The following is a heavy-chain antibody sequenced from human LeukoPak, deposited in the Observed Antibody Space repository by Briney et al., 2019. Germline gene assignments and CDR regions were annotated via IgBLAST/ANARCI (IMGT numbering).Heavy chain of an antibody. D-gene: IGHD4-17*01. CDR1: GGSISSGGYS. CDR2: IYHSGST. J-gene: IGHJ4*02. V-gene: IGHV4-30-2*01. Sequence: SETLSLTCAVSGGSISSGGYSWSWIRQPPGKGLEWIGYIYHSGSTYYNPSLKSRVTMSVDRSKNQFSLKLSSVTAADTAVYYCARGYGDFFIDYWGQGTLVTVSS. CDR3: ARGYGDFFIDY.